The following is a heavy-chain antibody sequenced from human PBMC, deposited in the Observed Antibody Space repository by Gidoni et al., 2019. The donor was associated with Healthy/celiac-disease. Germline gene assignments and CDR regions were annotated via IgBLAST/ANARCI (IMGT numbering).Heavy chain of an antibody. CDR2: IWYDGSNK. J-gene: IGHJ4*01. CDR1: TFSSYG. CDR3: AREAAPGEYYDILTGYYKVRDGWGIDY. D-gene: IGHD3-9*01. Sequence: TFSSYGMHWVRQASGRGLEWVAVIWYDGSNKYYADSVKGRFTIARDNSKNTLNLQMNRLRAEDKAVYYCAREAAPGEYYDILTGYYKVRDGWGIDYWGRGTLVTVCS. V-gene: IGHV3-33*01.